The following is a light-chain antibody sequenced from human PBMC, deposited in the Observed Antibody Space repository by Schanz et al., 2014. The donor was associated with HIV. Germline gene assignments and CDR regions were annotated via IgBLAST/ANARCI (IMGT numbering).Light chain of an antibody. J-gene: IGKJ2*01. CDR1: QSVSTW. V-gene: IGKV1-5*03. CDR2: KAS. CDR3: LQYSDNAYT. Sequence: DIQMTQSPSTLSTSVGDRISITCRASQSVSTWLAWYQQKPGKAPKVLIYKASTLESGVPSRFSGDESGTEFTLTISSLQPDDFATYYCLQYSDNAYTFGQGTKLDIK.